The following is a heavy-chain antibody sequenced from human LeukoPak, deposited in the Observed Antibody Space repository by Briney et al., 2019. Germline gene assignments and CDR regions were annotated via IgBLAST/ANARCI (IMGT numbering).Heavy chain of an antibody. J-gene: IGHJ4*02. CDR1: GGSISSYY. Sequence: SETLSLTCTVSGGSISSYYWSWIRQPPGKRLEWIGYIYTSGSTNYNPSLKSRVTISVDTSKNQFSLKLSSVTAADTAVHYCAREDGSYSRYFDYWGQGTLVTVSS. D-gene: IGHD1-26*01. CDR2: IYTSGST. CDR3: AREDGSYSRYFDY. V-gene: IGHV4-4*09.